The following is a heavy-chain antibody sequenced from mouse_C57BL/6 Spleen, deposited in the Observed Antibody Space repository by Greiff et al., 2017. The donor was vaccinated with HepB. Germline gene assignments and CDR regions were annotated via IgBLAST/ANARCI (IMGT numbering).Heavy chain of an antibody. J-gene: IGHJ3*01. D-gene: IGHD2-3*01. Sequence: QVQLKESGAELARPGASVKMSCKASGYTFTSYTMHWVKQRPGQGLEWIGYINPSSGYTKYNQKFKDKATLTADKSSSTAYMQLSSLTSEDSAVYYCASGFYDGYYGGFAYWGQGTLVTVSA. CDR1: GYTFTSYT. CDR2: INPSSGYT. CDR3: ASGFYDGYYGGFAY. V-gene: IGHV1-4*01.